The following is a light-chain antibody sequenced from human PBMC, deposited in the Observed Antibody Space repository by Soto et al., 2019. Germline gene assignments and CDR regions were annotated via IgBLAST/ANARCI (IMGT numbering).Light chain of an antibody. CDR1: SSDIGRYNY. Sequence: QSVLTQPPSASGSPGQSVTISFMGTSSDIGRYNYVSWYQHHPGKAPKLIIYEVTKRPSGVPDRFSGPKSGNTASLTVSGLQADDEADYYCNSYVGSNTYVFGTGTRSPS. CDR3: NSYVGSNTYV. J-gene: IGLJ1*01. CDR2: EVT. V-gene: IGLV2-8*01.